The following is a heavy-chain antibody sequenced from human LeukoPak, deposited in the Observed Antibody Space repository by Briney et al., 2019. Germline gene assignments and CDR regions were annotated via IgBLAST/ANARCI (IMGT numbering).Heavy chain of an antibody. CDR1: GFTFSSYS. D-gene: IGHD3-9*01. J-gene: IGHJ4*02. CDR3: AREGAHLWALKAHYDILTGYYYFDY. Sequence: GGSLRLSCAASGFTFSSYSMNWVRQAPGKGLEWVSSISSSSSYIYYADSVKGRFTISRDNSKNTLYLQMNSLRAEDTAVYYCAREGAHLWALKAHYDILTGYYYFDYWGQGTLVTVSS. V-gene: IGHV3-21*01. CDR2: ISSSSSYI.